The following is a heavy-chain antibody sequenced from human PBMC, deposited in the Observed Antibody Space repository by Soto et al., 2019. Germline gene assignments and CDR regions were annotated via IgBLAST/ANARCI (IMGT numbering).Heavy chain of an antibody. V-gene: IGHV3-33*01. J-gene: IGHJ4*02. CDR3: ARDFRSAGN. Sequence: QVQLVESGGGVVQPGRSLRLSCAASGFTFSNYGMHWVRQATGKGLEWVAVIWYDGSNKYYADSVKGRFTISRDNSKNTLYLQMNSLRAEDTAVYYCARDFRSAGNWGQGTLVTVSS. CDR2: IWYDGSNK. CDR1: GFTFSNYG.